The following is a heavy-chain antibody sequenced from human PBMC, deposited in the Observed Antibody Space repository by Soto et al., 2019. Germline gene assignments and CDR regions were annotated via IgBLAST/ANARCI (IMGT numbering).Heavy chain of an antibody. V-gene: IGHV5-10-1*01. Sequence: GESLKISCKGSGYSFTSYWISWVRQMPGKGLEWMGRIDPSDSYTNYSPSFQGHVTISADKSISTAYLQWSSLKASDTAMYYCARRASYYSSWFDPWGQGALVTVSS. CDR3: ARRASYYSSWFDP. CDR1: GYSFTSYW. D-gene: IGHD4-4*01. CDR2: IDPSDSYT. J-gene: IGHJ5*02.